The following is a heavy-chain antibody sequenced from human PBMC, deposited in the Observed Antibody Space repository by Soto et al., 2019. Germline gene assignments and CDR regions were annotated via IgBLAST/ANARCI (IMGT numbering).Heavy chain of an antibody. CDR1: GFPFSDYS. J-gene: IGHJ4*02. V-gene: IGHV3-30*18. CDR2: ISFDGRNT. CDR3: AKALRGGCDH. D-gene: IGHD3-10*01. Sequence: QVQLVESGGGVVQPGRSLRLSCAASGFPFSDYSMLWVRQAPGKGLEWVAVISFDGRNTYYADSVKGRFTVSRDNSKDTLSLHMNSLRSNDTALYYCAKALRGGCDHWGQGALVTVSS.